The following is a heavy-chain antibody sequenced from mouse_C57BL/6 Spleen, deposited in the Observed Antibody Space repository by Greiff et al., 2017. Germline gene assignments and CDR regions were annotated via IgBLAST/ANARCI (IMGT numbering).Heavy chain of an antibody. D-gene: IGHD2-3*01. CDR1: GFSLTSYG. V-gene: IGHV2-2*01. CDR3: ARYDGYFAY. CDR2: IWSGGST. Sequence: QVQLQQSGPGLVQPSQSLSITCTVSGFSLTSYGVHWVRPSPGKGLEWLGVIWSGGSTDYNAVFISRLSISKDNSKSQVFFKMNSLQADDTAIYYCARYDGYFAYWGQGTLVTVSA. J-gene: IGHJ3*01.